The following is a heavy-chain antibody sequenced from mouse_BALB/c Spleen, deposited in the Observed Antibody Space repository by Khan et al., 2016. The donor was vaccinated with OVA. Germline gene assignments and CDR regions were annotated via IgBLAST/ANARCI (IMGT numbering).Heavy chain of an antibody. CDR1: GYTFTNYV. CDR3: ARFHGGY. CDR2: INTYTGEP. J-gene: IGHJ2*02. Sequence: QIQLVQSGPELKKPGETVKISCKASGYTFTNYVMNWVKQSPGKGLKWMGWINTYTGEPTHDDDFKGRFAFSLETSASTAFLQINSLKNEDTATYFCARFHGGYWGQGTSLTVSS. V-gene: IGHV9-3-1*01.